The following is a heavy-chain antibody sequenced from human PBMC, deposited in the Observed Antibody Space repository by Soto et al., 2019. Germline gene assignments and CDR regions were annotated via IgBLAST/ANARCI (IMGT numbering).Heavy chain of an antibody. J-gene: IGHJ4*02. D-gene: IGHD3-16*01. CDR2: FDPEDGET. CDR1: GYTLTELS. V-gene: IGHV1-24*01. Sequence: SVKVSCKVSGYTLTELSMRWVRQAPGKGLEWMGGFDPEDGETIYAQKFQGRVTMTEDTSTDTAYMELSSLRSEDTAVYYCATDVLMTSLFDYWGQGTLVTVS. CDR3: ATDVLMTSLFDY.